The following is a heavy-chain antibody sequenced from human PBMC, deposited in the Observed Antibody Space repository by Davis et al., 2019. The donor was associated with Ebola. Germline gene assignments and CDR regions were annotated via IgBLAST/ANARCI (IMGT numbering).Heavy chain of an antibody. J-gene: IGHJ3*02. D-gene: IGHD1-26*01. CDR1: GGTFSSYA. Sequence: AASVKVSCKASGGTFSSYAISWVRQAPGQGLEWMGGIIPIFGTANYAQTFQGRVTITADKSTSTAYMELSSLRSEDTAVYYCARDHSGSYLGPDAFDIWGQGTMVTVSS. CDR3: ARDHSGSYLGPDAFDI. V-gene: IGHV1-69*06. CDR2: IIPIFGTA.